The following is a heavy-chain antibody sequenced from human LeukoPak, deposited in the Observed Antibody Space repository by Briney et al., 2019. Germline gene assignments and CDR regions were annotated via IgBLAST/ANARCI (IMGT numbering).Heavy chain of an antibody. D-gene: IGHD2-15*01. Sequence: GASVKVSCKASGYTFTSYGISWVRQAPGQGLEWMGWISAYNGNTNYAQKLQGRVTMTTDTSTSTAYMELRSLTSDDTAVYYCARGAYPGYCSGGSCYPSGYWGQGTLVTVSS. J-gene: IGHJ4*02. CDR1: GYTFTSYG. CDR2: ISAYNGNT. CDR3: ARGAYPGYCSGGSCYPSGY. V-gene: IGHV1-18*01.